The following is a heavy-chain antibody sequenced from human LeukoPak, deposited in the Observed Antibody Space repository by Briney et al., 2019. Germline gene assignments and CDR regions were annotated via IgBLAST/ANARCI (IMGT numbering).Heavy chain of an antibody. CDR2: IIPIFGTA. CDR1: GGTFSSYA. Sequence: ASVKVSCKASGGTFSSYAISWVRQAPGQGLEWMGRIIPIFGTANYAQKFQGRVTITTDESTSTAYMELSGLRSEDTAVYYCARERDSGSYWDYYYYMDVWGKGTTVTVSS. J-gene: IGHJ6*03. V-gene: IGHV1-69*05. D-gene: IGHD1-26*01. CDR3: ARERDSGSYWDYYYYMDV.